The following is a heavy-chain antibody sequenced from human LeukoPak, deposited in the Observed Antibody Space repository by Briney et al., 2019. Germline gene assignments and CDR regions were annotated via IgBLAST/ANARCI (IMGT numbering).Heavy chain of an antibody. CDR2: ISSSSSYI. D-gene: IGHD5-24*01. V-gene: IGHV3-21*01. CDR3: ARDRDGYKQCAFDI. CDR1: GFTFSSYG. Sequence: GGSLRLSCAASGFTFSSYGMNWVGQAPGKGLEWVSFISSSSSYIYYADSMKGRFTVSRDNAKSSLYLQMNSLRAEDPAMYYCARDRDGYKQCAFDIWGQGTMVTVSS. J-gene: IGHJ3*02.